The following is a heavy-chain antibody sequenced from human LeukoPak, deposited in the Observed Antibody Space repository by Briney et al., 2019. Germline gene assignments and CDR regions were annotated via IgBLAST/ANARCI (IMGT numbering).Heavy chain of an antibody. D-gene: IGHD2-21*02. J-gene: IGHJ3*02. V-gene: IGHV1-2*02. CDR1: GYTFTGYY. Sequence: ASVKVSCKASGYTFTGYYMHWVRQAPGQGLEWRGWINPDSGDTNHPQQFQGRVTMTRDTSISTVYMELSRLTSDDTAVYYCARDITPCGGGYYSRSDAYDIWGQGTMVTVSS. CDR2: INPDSGDT. CDR3: ARDITPCGGGYYSRSDAYDI.